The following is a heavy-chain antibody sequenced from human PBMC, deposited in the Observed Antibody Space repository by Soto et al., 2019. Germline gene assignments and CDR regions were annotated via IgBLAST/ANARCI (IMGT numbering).Heavy chain of an antibody. J-gene: IGHJ4*02. V-gene: IGHV3-53*01. Sequence: GGSLRLSCATSGFTVSSSYMSWVRQAPGMGLEWVSVILTGGGTHYADSVKGRFTVSRDNCQNTVYLQMNNLRGEDTATYYCARGYWRLGESYYFDSWGQGTLVTVSS. CDR1: GFTVSSSY. D-gene: IGHD3-16*01. CDR3: ARGYWRLGESYYFDS. CDR2: ILTGGGT.